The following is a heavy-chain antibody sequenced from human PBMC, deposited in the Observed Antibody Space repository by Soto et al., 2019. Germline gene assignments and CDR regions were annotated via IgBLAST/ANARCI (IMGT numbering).Heavy chain of an antibody. CDR1: GFIFSSYG. CDR3: AKGYIAAAGVLDAFDI. CDR2: ISYDGSKK. V-gene: IGHV3-30*18. J-gene: IGHJ3*02. Sequence: LRLSCAASGFIFSSYGMHWVRQAPGKGLEWVAVISYDGSKKYYEDSVKGRFTISRDNFKNTLFLQMNSLRAEDTAVYYCAKGYIAAAGVLDAFDIWGQGTVVTVSS. D-gene: IGHD6-13*01.